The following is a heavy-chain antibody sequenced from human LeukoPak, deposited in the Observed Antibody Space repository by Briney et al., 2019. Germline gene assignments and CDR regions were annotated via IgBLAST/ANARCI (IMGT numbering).Heavy chain of an antibody. V-gene: IGHV3-74*01. D-gene: IGHD6-13*01. CDR1: GFTFSSYW. J-gene: IGHJ3*02. Sequence: GGSLRLSCAASGFTFSSYWMHWVRQAPGKGLVWVSRINSDGSSTSYADSVKGRFTISRDNAKNTLYLQMNSLRAEDTAVCYCARWRQGIAAAGFFDAFDIWGQGTMVTVSS. CDR2: INSDGSST. CDR3: ARWRQGIAAAGFFDAFDI.